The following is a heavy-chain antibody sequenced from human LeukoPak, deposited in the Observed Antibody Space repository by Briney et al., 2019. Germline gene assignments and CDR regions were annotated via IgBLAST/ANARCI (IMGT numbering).Heavy chain of an antibody. CDR3: AKLGTEWLFLLDY. CDR2: ISGSGGST. J-gene: IGHJ4*02. Sequence: GGSLRLSCAASGFTFSSYAMSWVRKAPGKGLEWVSAISGSGGSTYYADSVKGRFTISRDNSKNTLYLQMNSLRAEDTAVYYCAKLGTEWLFLLDYWGQGTLVTVSS. D-gene: IGHD3-22*01. V-gene: IGHV3-23*01. CDR1: GFTFSSYA.